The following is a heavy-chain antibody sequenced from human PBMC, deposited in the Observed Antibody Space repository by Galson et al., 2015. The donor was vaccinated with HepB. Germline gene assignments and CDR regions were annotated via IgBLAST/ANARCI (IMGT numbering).Heavy chain of an antibody. D-gene: IGHD6-6*01. V-gene: IGHV3-23*01. CDR1: GFTFSSYA. CDR2: ISGSGGST. Sequence: SLRLSCAASGFTFSSYAMSWVRQAPGKGLEWVSAISGSGGSTYYADSVKGRFTISRDNSKNTLYLQMKSLRAEDTAVYYCAKEAYGSWTREAVGGDAFVISCQGTMVTLSS. CDR3: AKEAYGSWTREAVGGDAFVI. J-gene: IGHJ3*02.